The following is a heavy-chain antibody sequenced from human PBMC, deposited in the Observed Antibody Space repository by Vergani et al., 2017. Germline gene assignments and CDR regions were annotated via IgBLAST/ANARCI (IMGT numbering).Heavy chain of an antibody. J-gene: IGHJ4*02. D-gene: IGHD6-19*01. Sequence: EVQLLQSEGAVVQPGGSLRLSCAASGFTFSNYWMAWVRQAPGKGLEWVANINEYGGGKYYLGSVKGRFTISRDNTKNSLYLQINSLRADDTAVYYCARVGKRGWDFDYWGQGTLITVSS. CDR2: INEYGGGK. CDR1: GFTFSNYW. CDR3: ARVGKRGWDFDY. V-gene: IGHV3-7*01.